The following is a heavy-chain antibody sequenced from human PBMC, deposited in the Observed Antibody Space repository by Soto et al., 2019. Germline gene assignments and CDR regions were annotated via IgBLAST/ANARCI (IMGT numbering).Heavy chain of an antibody. Sequence: GGSLRLSCAASGFTFSSYAMHWVRQAPGKGLEWVAVISYDGSNKYYADSVKGRFTISRDNSKNTLYLQMNSLRAEDTAVYYCARDRGYDYLDYWGQGTLVTVSS. J-gene: IGHJ4*02. CDR2: ISYDGSNK. D-gene: IGHD5-12*01. CDR1: GFTFSSYA. V-gene: IGHV3-30-3*01. CDR3: ARDRGYDYLDY.